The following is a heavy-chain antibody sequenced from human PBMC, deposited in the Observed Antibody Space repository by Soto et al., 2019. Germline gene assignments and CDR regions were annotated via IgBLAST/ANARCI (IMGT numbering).Heavy chain of an antibody. CDR1: GGSITGSY. CDR2: IYYSGST. D-gene: IGHD6-19*01. CDR3: ARGPTAIAVAAYVDY. Sequence: PSETLSLTCTVSGGSITGSYWSWIRQPPGKGLEWIGYIYYSGSTNFNPSLKSRVTMSVDTARNQFSLQMNSLRAEDTAVYYCARGPTAIAVAAYVDYWGQGTLVTVSS. J-gene: IGHJ4*02. V-gene: IGHV4-59*01.